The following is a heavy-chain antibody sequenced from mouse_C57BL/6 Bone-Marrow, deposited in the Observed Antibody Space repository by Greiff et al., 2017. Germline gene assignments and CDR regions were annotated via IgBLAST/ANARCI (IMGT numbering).Heavy chain of an antibody. CDR2: INPNNGGT. Sequence: EVQLQQSGPELVKPGASVKISCKASGYTFTDYYMNWVKQSHGKSLEWIGDINPNNGGTSYNQKLKGKATLTVDKSSSTAYMELRSLTSEDSAVYYCARDDYGSCWCFDYWGQGTILTVSA. CDR3: ARDDYGSCWCFDY. J-gene: IGHJ2*01. D-gene: IGHD1-1*01. CDR1: GYTFTDYY. V-gene: IGHV1-26*01.